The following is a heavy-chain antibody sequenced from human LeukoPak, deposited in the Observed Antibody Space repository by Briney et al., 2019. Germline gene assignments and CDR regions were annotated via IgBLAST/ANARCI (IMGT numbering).Heavy chain of an antibody. CDR2: IYTSGST. Sequence: SETLSLTCTVSGGSISGYYWSWIRQPAGKGLEWIGRIYTSGSTNYNPSLKSRVTMSVDTSENQFSLKLSSVTAADTAVYYCARGVGADVRANPEFDPWGQGTLVTVSS. J-gene: IGHJ5*02. D-gene: IGHD1-26*01. CDR1: GGSISGYY. CDR3: ARGVGADVRANPEFDP. V-gene: IGHV4-4*07.